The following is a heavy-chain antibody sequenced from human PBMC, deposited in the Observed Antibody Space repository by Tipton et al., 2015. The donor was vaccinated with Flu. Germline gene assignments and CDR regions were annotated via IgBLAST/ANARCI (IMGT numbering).Heavy chain of an antibody. V-gene: IGHV4-38-2*01. D-gene: IGHD3-10*02. CDR1: GYSIRSSYY. CDR3: ARHTGDSVRGVIDY. J-gene: IGHJ4*02. Sequence: LRLSCSVSGYSIRSSYYWGWVRRPPGKGLEWIGTIYHSGTTYYNPSLKSRLTISVDTSKNQFSLKLSSVTAADTAVYYCARHTGDSVRGVIDYWGQGTLVTVSS. CDR2: IYHSGTT.